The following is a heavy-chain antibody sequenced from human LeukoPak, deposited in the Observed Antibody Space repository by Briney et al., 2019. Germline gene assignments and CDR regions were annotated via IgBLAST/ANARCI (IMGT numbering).Heavy chain of an antibody. CDR1: GGSISSYY. V-gene: IGHV4-59*08. CDR2: IYYSGST. CDR3: ARRRAWGNAFDI. D-gene: IGHD3-16*01. Sequence: SETLSLTCAVSGGSISSYYWSWIRQPPGKGLEWIGYIYYSGSTNYNPSLKSRVTISVDTSKNQFSLKLSSVTAADTAVYYCARRRAWGNAFDIWGQGTMVTVSS. J-gene: IGHJ3*02.